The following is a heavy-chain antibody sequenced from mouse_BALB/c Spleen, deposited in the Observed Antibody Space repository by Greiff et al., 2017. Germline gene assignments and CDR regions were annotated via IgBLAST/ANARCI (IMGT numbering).Heavy chain of an antibody. J-gene: IGHJ2*01. CDR2: ISSGGSYT. Sequence: EVKLMESGGGLVKPGGSLKLSCAASGFTFSSYAMSWVRQSPEKRLEWVAEISSGGSYTSYPDTVTGRFTISRDNAKKTLYLEMSSLRSEDTAMYYFARVDYDYFDVWGQGTTLTVSS. CDR1: GFTFSSYA. D-gene: IGHD2-4*01. CDR3: ARVDYDYFDV. V-gene: IGHV5-9-4*01.